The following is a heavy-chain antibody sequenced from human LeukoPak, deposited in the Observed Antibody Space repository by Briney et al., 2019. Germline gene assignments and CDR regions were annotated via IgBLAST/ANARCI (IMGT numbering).Heavy chain of an antibody. CDR1: GFTFGSFA. J-gene: IGHJ4*02. V-gene: IGHV3-64D*06. CDR2: ITGNGVGT. CDR3: AKDSYSSWYYFDY. Sequence: GGSLRLSCSASGFTFGSFAMHWVRQAPGKGLEYVSAITGNGVGTYYADSVKGRFTISRDNSKNTLNLQMSSLRTEDTAVYYCAKDSYSSWYYFDYWGQGTLVTVSS. D-gene: IGHD6-6*01.